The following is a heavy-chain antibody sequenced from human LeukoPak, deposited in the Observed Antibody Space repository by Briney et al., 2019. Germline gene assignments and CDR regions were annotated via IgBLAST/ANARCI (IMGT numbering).Heavy chain of an antibody. Sequence: ADSVTGRLTTSRDNAKNSLYLQMNSLRAEDTAVYYCARSSTGATTRVLDYWGLGTLVTVSS. J-gene: IGHJ4*02. D-gene: IGHD1/OR15-1a*01. CDR3: ARSSTGATTRVLDY. V-gene: IGHV3-21*01.